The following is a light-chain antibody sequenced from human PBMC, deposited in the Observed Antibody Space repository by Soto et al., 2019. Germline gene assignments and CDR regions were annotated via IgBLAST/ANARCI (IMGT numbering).Light chain of an antibody. J-gene: IGKJ4*01. Sequence: DIVMTQSPATLSESPGERVTLSCRASQYINSNLSWYQQKPGQPPRLLIYDATSRATGIPSRFSGSGSGTDFTLTIISLQSKDFAVYFCQQYHDWPPLTFGGGTKVEIK. CDR3: QQYHDWPPLT. V-gene: IGKV3D-15*01. CDR1: QYINSN. CDR2: DAT.